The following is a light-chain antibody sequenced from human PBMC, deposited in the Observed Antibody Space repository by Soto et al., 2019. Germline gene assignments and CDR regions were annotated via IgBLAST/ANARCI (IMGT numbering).Light chain of an antibody. V-gene: IGKV1-5*03. J-gene: IGKJ3*01. CDR3: QQYNSYPFT. CDR1: QSISSW. CDR2: KAS. Sequence: DIQMTQSPSTLSASVGDRVTITCRASQSISSWLAWYQQKPGKVPKLLIYKASSLESGVPSRFSGSGSGTEFTLTFTSVQPDDFATYYCQQYNSYPFTFGPGTKVDIK.